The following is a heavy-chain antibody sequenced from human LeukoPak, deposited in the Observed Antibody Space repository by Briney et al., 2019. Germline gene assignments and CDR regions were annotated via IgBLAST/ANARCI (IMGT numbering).Heavy chain of an antibody. D-gene: IGHD2-21*01. V-gene: IGHV4-34*12. CDR3: ARGDPGY. Sequence: PSETLSLTCAVYGGSFSSYPWTWIRQPPGKGLEWIGQIIHSGSTKYNPSLNGRVTMSVDTSKNQFSLKLTSVTAADTAVYYCARGDPGYWGQGTLVTASS. CDR2: IIHSGST. CDR1: GGSFSSYP. J-gene: IGHJ4*02.